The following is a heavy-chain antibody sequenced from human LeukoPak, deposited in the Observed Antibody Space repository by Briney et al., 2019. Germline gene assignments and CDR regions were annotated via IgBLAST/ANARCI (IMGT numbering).Heavy chain of an antibody. V-gene: IGHV3-21*01. Sequence: GGSLRLSCAASGFTFSSYSMNWVRQAPGKGLEWVSSISSSSSYIYYADSVKGRFTISRDNAKNSLYLQMNSLRAGDTAVYYCARDKNWNHFDYWGQGTLVTVSS. CDR2: ISSSSSYI. J-gene: IGHJ4*02. CDR3: ARDKNWNHFDY. D-gene: IGHD1-1*01. CDR1: GFTFSSYS.